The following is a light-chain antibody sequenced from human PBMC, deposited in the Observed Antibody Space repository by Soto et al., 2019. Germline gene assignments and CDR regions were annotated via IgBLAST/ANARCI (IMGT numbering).Light chain of an antibody. CDR2: GSS. CDR3: QQYGLSPFT. CDR1: QSISSTY. Sequence: DIVLTQSPGTLSLSPGERATLSCRASQSISSTYLVWYQQKPGQAPRLLISGSSSRDTGIQDRFSGSGSGTDFTLTISRLEPEDFAVYYCQQYGLSPFTFGPGTKVDIK. J-gene: IGKJ3*01. V-gene: IGKV3-20*01.